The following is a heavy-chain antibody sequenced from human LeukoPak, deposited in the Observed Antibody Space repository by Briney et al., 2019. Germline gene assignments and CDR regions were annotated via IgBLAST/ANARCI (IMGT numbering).Heavy chain of an antibody. CDR3: ARGSYDYVWGSYRYPFDY. Sequence: PSETLSLTCAVYGGSFSGYYWSWTRQPPGKGLEWIGEINHSGSTNYNPSLKSRVTISVDTSKNQFSLKLSSVTAADTAVYYCARGSYDYVWGSYRYPFDYWGQGTLVTVSS. D-gene: IGHD3-16*02. J-gene: IGHJ4*02. CDR1: GGSFSGYY. CDR2: INHSGST. V-gene: IGHV4-34*01.